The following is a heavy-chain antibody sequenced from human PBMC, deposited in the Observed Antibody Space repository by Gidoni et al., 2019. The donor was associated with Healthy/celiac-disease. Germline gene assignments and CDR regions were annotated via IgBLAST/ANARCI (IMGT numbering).Heavy chain of an antibody. V-gene: IGHV3-23*01. J-gene: IGHJ6*02. CDR2: ISGSGGST. D-gene: IGHD2-15*01. Sequence: EVQLLESGGGLVQPGGSLRLSCAASGFTFSSYAMSWVRQAPGKGLEWVSAISGSGGSTYYADSVKGRFTISRDNSKNTLYLQMNSLRAEDTAVYYCAKDQVRVAHFYYGMDVWGQGTTVTVSS. CDR3: AKDQVRVAHFYYGMDV. CDR1: GFTFSSYA.